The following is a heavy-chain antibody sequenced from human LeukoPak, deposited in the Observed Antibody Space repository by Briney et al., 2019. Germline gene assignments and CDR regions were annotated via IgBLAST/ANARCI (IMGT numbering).Heavy chain of an antibody. CDR3: ALVPAVTLVRFDY. CDR1: GFPVSIND. CDR2: ISGSGGST. D-gene: IGHD2-2*01. Sequence: GGSLRLSCAASGFPVSINDMNWVRQAPGKGLEWVSAISGSGGSTYYADSVKGRFTISRDDSKMTLFLKMNSMRAEDTAIYDRALVPAVTLVRFDYWGQGTLVTVSS. J-gene: IGHJ4*02. V-gene: IGHV3-23*01.